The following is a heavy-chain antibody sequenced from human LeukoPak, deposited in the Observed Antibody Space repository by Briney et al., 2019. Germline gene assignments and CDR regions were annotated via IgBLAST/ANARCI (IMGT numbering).Heavy chain of an antibody. CDR2: INHSGST. Sequence: SETLSLTCAVYGGSFSGYYWSWIRQPPGKGLEWIGEINHSGSTNYNPSLKSRVTISVDTSKNQFSLKVTSVTAADTAVYYCARSPGGAFDYWGQGTLVTVSS. CDR3: ARSPGGAFDY. V-gene: IGHV4-34*01. CDR1: GGSFSGYY. J-gene: IGHJ4*02. D-gene: IGHD3-10*01.